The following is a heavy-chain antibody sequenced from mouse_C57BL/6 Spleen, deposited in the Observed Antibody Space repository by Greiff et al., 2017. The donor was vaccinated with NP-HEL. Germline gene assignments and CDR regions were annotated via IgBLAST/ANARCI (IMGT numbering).Heavy chain of an antibody. CDR1: GYAFSSYW. D-gene: IGHD1-1*01. CDR3: ARYGSSSDWYFDV. CDR2: IYPGDGDT. Sequence: QVQLKESGAELVKPGASVKISCKASGYAFSSYWMNWVKQRPGKGLEWIGQIYPGDGDTNYNGKFKGKATLTADKSSSTAYMQLSSLTSEDSAVYFCARYGSSSDWYFDVWGTGTTVTVSS. V-gene: IGHV1-80*01. J-gene: IGHJ1*03.